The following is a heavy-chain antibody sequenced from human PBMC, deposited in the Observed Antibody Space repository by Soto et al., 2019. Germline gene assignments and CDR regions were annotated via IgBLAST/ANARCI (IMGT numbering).Heavy chain of an antibody. D-gene: IGHD4-4*01. CDR3: ARDPADCSNYYFDY. V-gene: IGHV3-30-3*01. CDR2: ISYDGSNK. J-gene: IGHJ4*02. Sequence: GGSLRLSCAASGFTFSSYAMHWVRQAPGKGLEWVAVISYDGSNKYYADSVKGRFTISRDNSKNTLYLQMNSLRAEDTAVYYCARDPADCSNYYFDYWGQGTLVTVSS. CDR1: GFTFSSYA.